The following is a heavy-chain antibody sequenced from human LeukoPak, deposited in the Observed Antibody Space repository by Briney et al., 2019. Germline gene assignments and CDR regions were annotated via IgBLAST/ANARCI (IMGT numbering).Heavy chain of an antibody. CDR2: INPNSGSA. Sequence: ASVKVSCKASGYTLMDYYIHWVRQAPGQGLEWMGRINPNSGSANYAQKLYGRVTLTRDTSINTAYMELSRLTSDDTAMYYCTREGTHGDRTYWGQGTLVTVSS. D-gene: IGHD4-17*01. V-gene: IGHV1-2*06. J-gene: IGHJ4*02. CDR3: TREGTHGDRTY. CDR1: GYTLMDYY.